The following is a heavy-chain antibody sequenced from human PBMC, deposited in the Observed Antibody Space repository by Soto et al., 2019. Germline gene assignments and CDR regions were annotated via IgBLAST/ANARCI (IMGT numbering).Heavy chain of an antibody. Sequence: QITLKESGPTLVKPTQTLTLTCTFFGLSLSTYGVGVGWIRQPPGKALEWLAVIYWDDDKRYSPSLESRLTINKDTSKNQVVLTMTNVDPVDTATYYCTESIAARPVLGAFDVWGQGTMVTVSS. V-gene: IGHV2-5*02. CDR1: GLSLSTYGVG. CDR2: IYWDDDK. CDR3: TESIAARPVLGAFDV. D-gene: IGHD6-6*01. J-gene: IGHJ3*01.